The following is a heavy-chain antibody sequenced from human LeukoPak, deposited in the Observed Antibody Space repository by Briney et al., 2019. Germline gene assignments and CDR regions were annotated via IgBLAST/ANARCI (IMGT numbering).Heavy chain of an antibody. CDR1: GFTFSSYA. D-gene: IGHD6-13*01. CDR2: ISYDGSNK. CDR3: ARDRGRSSSSWSLKYNWFDP. V-gene: IGHV3-30*04. Sequence: GGSLRLSCAASGFTFSSYAMHWVRQAPGKGLEWVAVISYDGSNKYYADSVKGRFTISRDNSKNTLYLQMNSLRAEDTAVYYCARDRGRSSSSWSLKYNWFDPWGQGTLVTVSS. J-gene: IGHJ5*02.